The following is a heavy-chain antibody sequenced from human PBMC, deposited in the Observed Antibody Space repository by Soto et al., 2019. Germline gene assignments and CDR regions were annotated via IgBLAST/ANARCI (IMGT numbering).Heavy chain of an antibody. CDR1: GYTFTSYD. CDR2: MNPNSGNT. V-gene: IGHV1-8*01. D-gene: IGHD2-2*01. J-gene: IGHJ6*03. Sequence: ASVKVSCKASGYTFTSYDINWVRQATGQGLEWMGWMNPNSGNTGYAQKFQGRVTMTRNTSISTAYMELSSLRSEDTAVYYCASSTQYYYYYYYMDVWGKGTKVTVSS. CDR3: ASSTQYYYYYYYMDV.